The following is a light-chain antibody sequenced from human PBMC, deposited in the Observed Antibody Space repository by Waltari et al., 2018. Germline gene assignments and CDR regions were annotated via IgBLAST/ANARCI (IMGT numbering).Light chain of an antibody. V-gene: IGKV1-5*03. Sequence: IQMTQSPATLSASVGDRITITCQASANINNFLAWYQQKPGKAPKLLIYNASTLENGVPSRFSGGGSGTEFTLTISSLQPDDFATYHCQQYNTYWLTFGGGTKVEIK. CDR1: ANINNF. J-gene: IGKJ4*01. CDR3: QQYNTYWLT. CDR2: NAS.